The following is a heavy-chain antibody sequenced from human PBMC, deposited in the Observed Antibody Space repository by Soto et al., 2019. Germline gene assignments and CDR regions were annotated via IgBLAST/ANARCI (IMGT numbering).Heavy chain of an antibody. CDR2: ITGTGGNT. J-gene: IGHJ3*02. CDR1: GFTLSSYA. D-gene: IGHD3-3*01. Sequence: EVQWVESGGGLVQPGGSLRVSCAASGFTLSSYATNWVRQAPGKGLEWVSSITGTGGNTYYADSVKGRFTISRDNSKNMLFLQMNNLRVEDTAIYYCTTVYDLWSGAVAFGMWGHGTMVAVSS. CDR3: TTVYDLWSGAVAFGM. V-gene: IGHV3-23*04.